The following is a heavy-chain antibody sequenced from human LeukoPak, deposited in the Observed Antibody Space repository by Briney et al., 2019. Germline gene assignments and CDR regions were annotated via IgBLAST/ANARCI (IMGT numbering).Heavy chain of an antibody. Sequence: EPGGSLRLSCAASGFTFSSYAMHWVRQAPGKGLEWVAVISYDGSNKYYADSAKGRFTISRDNSKNTLYLQMNSLRAEDTAVYYCARGGWYFNYWGQGTLVTVSS. CDR2: ISYDGSNK. V-gene: IGHV3-30-3*01. CDR3: ARGGWYFNY. CDR1: GFTFSSYA. D-gene: IGHD6-19*01. J-gene: IGHJ4*02.